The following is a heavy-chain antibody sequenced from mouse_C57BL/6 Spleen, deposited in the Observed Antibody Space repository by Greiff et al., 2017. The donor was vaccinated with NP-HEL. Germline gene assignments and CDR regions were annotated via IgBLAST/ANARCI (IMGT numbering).Heavy chain of an antibody. J-gene: IGHJ4*01. CDR3: ARMVEINTAMDY. CDR1: GYTFTSYW. CDR2: IYPGSGST. D-gene: IGHD1-1*02. Sequence: QVQLQQPGAELVKPGASVKMSCKASGYTFTSYWITWVKQRPGQGLEWIGDIYPGSGSTNYNEKFKSKATLTVDTSSSTAYMQLSSLTSEDSAVYYCARMVEINTAMDYWGQGTSVTVSS. V-gene: IGHV1-55*01.